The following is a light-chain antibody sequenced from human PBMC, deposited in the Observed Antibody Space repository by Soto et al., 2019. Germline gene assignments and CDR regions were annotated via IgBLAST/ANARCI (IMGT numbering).Light chain of an antibody. CDR1: QRVSSY. V-gene: IGKV3-11*01. J-gene: IGKJ1*01. Sequence: DIVLTQSPATLSFSPGERATLSCRASQRVSSYLAWYQQKPGQAPRLLIYDASNRATGIPSRFSGSGSGTDFTLTISSLESEDFALYYCQQRSTWPWTFGQGTKVEIK. CDR3: QQRSTWPWT. CDR2: DAS.